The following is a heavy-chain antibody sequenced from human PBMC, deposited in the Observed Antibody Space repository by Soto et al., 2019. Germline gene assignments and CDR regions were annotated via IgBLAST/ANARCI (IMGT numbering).Heavy chain of an antibody. Sequence: PSETLSLTCAVSGGSISSGGYSWNWIRQPPGKGLEWIGYIYHSGSTYYNPSLKSRVTISVDTSKNQFSLKLTSVTAADTAVYYCARDKITGLFDYWGQGTLVTVSS. V-gene: IGHV4-30-2*01. CDR2: IYHSGST. CDR1: GGSISSGGYS. CDR3: ARDKITGLFDY. J-gene: IGHJ4*02. D-gene: IGHD2-8*02.